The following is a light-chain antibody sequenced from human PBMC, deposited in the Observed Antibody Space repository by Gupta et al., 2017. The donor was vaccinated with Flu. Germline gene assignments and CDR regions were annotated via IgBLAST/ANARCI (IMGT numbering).Light chain of an antibody. CDR1: SSDFGGYNY. CDR2: EVS. V-gene: IGLV2-14*01. CDR3: SSYTSSSTPWV. Sequence: QSALTQPASVSGSPGQSITISCTGTSSDFGGYNYVSWYQQHPVKAPKLMIYEVSNRPSGVSNRFSGSNSGNTASLTISGLQAEDEADYYCSSYTSSSTPWVFGGGTKLTVL. J-gene: IGLJ3*02.